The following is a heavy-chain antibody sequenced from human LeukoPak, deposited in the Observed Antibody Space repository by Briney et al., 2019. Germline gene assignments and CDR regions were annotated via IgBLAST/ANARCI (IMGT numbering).Heavy chain of an antibody. D-gene: IGHD1-26*01. V-gene: IGHV5-51*01. Sequence: GESLKISCKGSGYSFTSYWIGWVPQMPGKGLEWMGIIYPGDSDTRYSPSFQGQVTISADKSISTAYLQWSSLKASDTAMYYCARTLRVGATIIWGYYYYYYMDVWGKGTTVTVSS. CDR2: IYPGDSDT. J-gene: IGHJ6*03. CDR3: ARTLRVGATIIWGYYYYYYMDV. CDR1: GYSFTSYW.